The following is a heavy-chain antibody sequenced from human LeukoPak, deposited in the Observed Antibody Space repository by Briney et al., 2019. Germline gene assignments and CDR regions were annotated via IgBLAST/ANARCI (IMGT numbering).Heavy chain of an antibody. CDR3: ARSRKYSTFDY. D-gene: IGHD2-15*01. J-gene: IGHJ4*02. V-gene: IGHV4-30-2*01. Sequence: MSSETLSLTCAVSGGSISSGGYSWSWIRQPPGKGLEWIGYIYHSGSTYYNPSLKSRVTISVDRSKNQFSLKLSSVTAADTAVYYCARSRKYSTFDYWGQGTLVTVSS. CDR2: IYHSGST. CDR1: GGSISSGGYS.